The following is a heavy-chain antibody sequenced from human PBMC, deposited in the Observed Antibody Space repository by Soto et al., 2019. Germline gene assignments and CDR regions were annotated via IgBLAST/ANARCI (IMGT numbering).Heavy chain of an antibody. CDR1: GYTFTSYA. Sequence: QVPLVQSGAEVKKPGASVKVSCKASGYTFTSYAMHWVRQAPGQRLEWMGWINAGNGNTKYSQKFQGRVTITRDTSASTAYMELSSLRSEDTAVYYCARLIAAAGSSNAFDIWGQGTMVTVSS. J-gene: IGHJ3*02. CDR2: INAGNGNT. V-gene: IGHV1-3*01. D-gene: IGHD6-13*01. CDR3: ARLIAAAGSSNAFDI.